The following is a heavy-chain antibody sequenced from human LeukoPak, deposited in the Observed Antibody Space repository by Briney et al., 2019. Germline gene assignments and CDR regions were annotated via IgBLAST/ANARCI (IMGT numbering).Heavy chain of an antibody. CDR1: GGSMTSYY. Sequence: PSETLSLTCTVSGGSMTSYYWSWIRQPAEKGLEWIGRIYTSGSTNYNPSLKSRVTMSVDTSKNQFSLELRSVTAADTALYYCARDYNDILTGCFDYWGQGTLVTVSP. V-gene: IGHV4-4*07. CDR2: IYTSGST. D-gene: IGHD3-9*01. CDR3: ARDYNDILTGCFDY. J-gene: IGHJ4*02.